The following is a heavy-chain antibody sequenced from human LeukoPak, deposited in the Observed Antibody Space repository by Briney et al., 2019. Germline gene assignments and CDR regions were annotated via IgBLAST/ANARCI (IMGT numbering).Heavy chain of an antibody. V-gene: IGHV3-30-3*01. J-gene: IGHJ4*02. CDR3: IRLDDVVLNATDI. CDR1: GFTFSSYA. CDR2: ISYDGSNN. Sequence: GGSLRLSCAASGFTFSSYAMHWVRQAPGKGLEWVAVISYDGSNNYYADSVKGRFTISRDNSKNTAYLQMNSLKTEDTAVYYCIRLDDVVLNATDIWGQGTLVTVSS. D-gene: IGHD2-21*01.